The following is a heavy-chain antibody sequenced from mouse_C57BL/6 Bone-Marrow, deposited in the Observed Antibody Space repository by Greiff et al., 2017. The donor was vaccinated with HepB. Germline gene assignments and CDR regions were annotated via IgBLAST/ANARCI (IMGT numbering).Heavy chain of an antibody. CDR2: ISGGGGNT. D-gene: IGHD1-1*01. Sequence: EVKLMESGGGLVKPGGSLKLSCAASGFTFSSYTMSWVRQTPEKRLEWVATISGGGGNTYYPDSVKGRFTISRDNAKNSLYLQMSSLRSEDTALYYCARHRYYYGSSYWYFDVWGTGTTVTVSS. CDR1: GFTFSSYT. J-gene: IGHJ1*03. CDR3: ARHRYYYGSSYWYFDV. V-gene: IGHV5-9*01.